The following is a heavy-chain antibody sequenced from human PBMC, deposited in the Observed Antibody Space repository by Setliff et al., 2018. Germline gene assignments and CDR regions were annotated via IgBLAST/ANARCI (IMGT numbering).Heavy chain of an antibody. CDR3: ARESATIGEFPLYYFDK. D-gene: IGHD3-10*01. J-gene: IGHJ4*02. V-gene: IGHV4-4*01. CDR1: GVSINSLNW. CDR2: IYHDGPSV. Sequence: LSLTCAVSGVSINSLNWWTWVRQPPGKGLEWIGEIYHDGPSVHYNPSLKSRVTMSLDSSKNQFSLRLSSVTAADAAVYFCARESATIGEFPLYYFDKWGQGIPVTVSS.